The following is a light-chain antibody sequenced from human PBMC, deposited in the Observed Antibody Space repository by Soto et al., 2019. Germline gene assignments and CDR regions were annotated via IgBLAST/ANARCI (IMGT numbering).Light chain of an antibody. J-gene: IGKJ5*01. CDR2: DAS. Sequence: ETVLTQSPATLSLSPGERATLSCRASQSVNSYLAWYQQKPGQAPRRLIYDASNRATGIPARFSGRVFGTDFTLTISSLEPEDFAVYYCQQRKNWPPITFGQGTRLEIK. V-gene: IGKV3-11*01. CDR1: QSVNSY. CDR3: QQRKNWPPIT.